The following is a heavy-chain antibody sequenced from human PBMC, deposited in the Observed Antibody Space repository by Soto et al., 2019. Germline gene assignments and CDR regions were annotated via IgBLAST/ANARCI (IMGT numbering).Heavy chain of an antibody. CDR2: ISWDDDE. Sequence: QLTLKESGPTLVKPTQTRTLTCTFSGFSLTTICGGVGWIRQPPGKALEWLALISWDDDERFNHSLRSRLTVTNDTSKDQVVLTMTNLDPMDTATYYCARMIFEVWSGQTIDYWGQGTLVTVSS. D-gene: IGHD3-3*01. V-gene: IGHV2-5*02. CDR1: GFSLTTICGG. CDR3: ARMIFEVWSGQTIDY. J-gene: IGHJ4*02.